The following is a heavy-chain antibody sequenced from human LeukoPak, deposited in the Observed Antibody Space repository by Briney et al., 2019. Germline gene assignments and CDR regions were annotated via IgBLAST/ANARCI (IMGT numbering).Heavy chain of an antibody. J-gene: IGHJ2*01. CDR2: IYYSGST. CDR1: GGSISSYY. CDR3: ARETSGSLFDL. D-gene: IGHD1-26*01. V-gene: IGHV4-59*01. Sequence: SETLSLTCTVSGGSISSYYWSWIRQPPAKGLEWIGYIYYSGSTNYNPSLKSRVTISVDTSKNQFSLKLSSVTAANTAEYYCARETSGSLFDLWGRGTLVTVSS.